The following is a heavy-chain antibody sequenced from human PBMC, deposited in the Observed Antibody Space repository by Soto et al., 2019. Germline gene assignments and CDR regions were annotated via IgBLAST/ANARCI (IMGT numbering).Heavy chain of an antibody. D-gene: IGHD1-26*01. CDR1: GFTFSSHT. CDR2: ISYDGSNK. V-gene: IGHV3-30-3*01. CDR3: ARDMARGSDVFDI. Sequence: QVQLVESGGGVVQPGRSLRLSCAASGFTFSSHTMHWVRQAPGKGLEWVAVISYDGSNKFYADSVKGRFTISRDNSNKMLYLQMNSLRAEDTAVYICARDMARGSDVFDIWGQGTTVTVSS. J-gene: IGHJ3*02.